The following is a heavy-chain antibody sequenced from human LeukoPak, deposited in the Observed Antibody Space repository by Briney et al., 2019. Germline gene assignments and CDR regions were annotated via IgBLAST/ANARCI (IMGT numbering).Heavy chain of an antibody. J-gene: IGHJ4*02. CDR3: ARVSSTSCPQCFDY. D-gene: IGHD2-2*01. V-gene: IGHV4-61*02. CDR2: IYTSGST. CDR1: GGSISSGSYY. Sequence: NPSETLSLTCTVSGGSISSGSYYWSWIRQPAGKGLEWIGRIYTSGSTNYNPSLKSRVTISVDTSKNQFSLKLSSVTAADTAVYYCARVSSTSCPQCFDYWGQGTLVTVSS.